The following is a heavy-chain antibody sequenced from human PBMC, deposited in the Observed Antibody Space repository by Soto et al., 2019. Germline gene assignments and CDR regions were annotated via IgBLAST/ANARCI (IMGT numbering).Heavy chain of an antibody. D-gene: IGHD3-16*01. V-gene: IGHV1-18*04. Sequence: QVQLVQSGAEVKKPGASVKVSCKTSGYTFTNHGINWVRQAPGQGLEWMGWINPYNANVNYAQKLQGRGPMTTDTSPGKAYMDLRSLTSDHTAVYFCARDRVAGIWGDAFDIWGQGTMVTVSS. CDR2: INPYNANV. J-gene: IGHJ3*02. CDR3: ARDRVAGIWGDAFDI. CDR1: GYTFTNHG.